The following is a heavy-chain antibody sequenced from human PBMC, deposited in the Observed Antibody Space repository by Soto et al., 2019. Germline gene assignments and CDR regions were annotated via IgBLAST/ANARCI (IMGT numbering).Heavy chain of an antibody. Sequence: SVKVSCKASGGTFSSYAISWVPQSPGQGLEWMGGIIPIFGTANYAQKFQGRVTITADESTSTAYMELSSLRSEDTAVYYCARVRDITIFGVVTHPDYYYYGMDVWGQGTTVTVSS. CDR2: IIPIFGTA. D-gene: IGHD3-3*01. V-gene: IGHV1-69*13. J-gene: IGHJ6*02. CDR3: ARVRDITIFGVVTHPDYYYYGMDV. CDR1: GGTFSSYA.